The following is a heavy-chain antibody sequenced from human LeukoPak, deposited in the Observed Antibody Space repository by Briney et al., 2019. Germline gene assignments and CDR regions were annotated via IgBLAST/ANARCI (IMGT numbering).Heavy chain of an antibody. J-gene: IGHJ4*02. CDR2: FYYSGST. Sequence: SKTLSLTCTVSGGSISSTTSYWGWIRQPPGKGLEWVGSFYYSGSTSFNPSLKSGVTISADMSKNQFSLKLSSVTAADTAVYYCAHQPSGSYSIDYWGQGTLVTVSS. V-gene: IGHV4-39*01. D-gene: IGHD1-26*01. CDR3: AHQPSGSYSIDY. CDR1: GGSISSTTSY.